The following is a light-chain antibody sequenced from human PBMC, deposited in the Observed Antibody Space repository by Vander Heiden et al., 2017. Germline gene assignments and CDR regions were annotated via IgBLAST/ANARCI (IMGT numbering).Light chain of an antibody. CDR2: WAS. V-gene: IGKV4-1*01. J-gene: IGKJ1*01. CDR3: QQDDSTPWT. Sequence: DIVMTPSPDSLAVSLGERATINCKSSQSVLYSSNNKNYLAWYQQKPGQPPKLLIYWASTRESGVPDRFSGSRSGTDFTLTISSLQAEDVAVYYCQQDDSTPWTFGQGTKVXIK. CDR1: QSVLYSSNNKNY.